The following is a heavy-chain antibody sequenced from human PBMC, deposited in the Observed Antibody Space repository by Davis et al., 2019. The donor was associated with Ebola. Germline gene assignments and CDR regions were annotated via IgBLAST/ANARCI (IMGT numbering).Heavy chain of an antibody. J-gene: IGHJ5*02. CDR2: INHSGST. CDR1: GGSFSGYY. Sequence: GSLRLSCAVYGGSFSGYYWSWIRQPPGKGLEWIGEINHSGSTNYNPSLKSRVTISVDTSKNQFSLKLSSVTAADTAVYYYARSRQLVWFDPWGQGTLVTVSS. D-gene: IGHD6-6*01. CDR3: ARSRQLVWFDP. V-gene: IGHV4-34*01.